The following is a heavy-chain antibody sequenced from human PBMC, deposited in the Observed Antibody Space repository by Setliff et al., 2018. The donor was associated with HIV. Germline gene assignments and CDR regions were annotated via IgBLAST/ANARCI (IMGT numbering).Heavy chain of an antibody. CDR2: VFYSGNT. V-gene: IGHV4-39*07. CDR3: ARDTLTMVRGVMFVPTESYLGMDV. J-gene: IGHJ6*02. D-gene: IGHD3-10*01. CDR1: GGSISSSNYY. Sequence: SETLSLTCTVSGGSISSSNYYWGWIRQSPGKGLEWIGSVFYSGNTYYNPSLKTRVTISVNTYKNQFSLALRSVTAADTAVYYCARDTLTMVRGVMFVPTESYLGMDVWGQGTTVTVSS.